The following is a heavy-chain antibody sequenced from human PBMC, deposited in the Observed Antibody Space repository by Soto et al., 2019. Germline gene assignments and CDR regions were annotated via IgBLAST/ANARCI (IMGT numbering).Heavy chain of an antibody. D-gene: IGHD1-26*01. Sequence: QVQLVESGGGAVQPGESLRLSCVASGFDFTYYTMHWVRQAPGKGLESVAVMSSDGSKIHHTDSVKGRFTISRDNSKNTLNLQMNRLRKEENAVSFSAKDQGVGGTLGLFDYWGQGTLVSVSS. CDR3: AKDQGVGGTLGLFDY. CDR1: GFDFTYYT. J-gene: IGHJ4*02. V-gene: IGHV3-30*18. CDR2: MSSDGSKI.